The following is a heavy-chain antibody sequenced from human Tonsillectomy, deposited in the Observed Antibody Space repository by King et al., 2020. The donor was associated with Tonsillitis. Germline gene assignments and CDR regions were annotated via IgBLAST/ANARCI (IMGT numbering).Heavy chain of an antibody. CDR3: ASFKARASITMIVDYAFDI. J-gene: IGHJ3*02. D-gene: IGHD3-22*01. Sequence: VQLVESGAEVKKPGSSVKVSCKASGGTFSSYAISWVRQAPGQGLEWMGGIIPIFGTANYAQKFQGRVTITADESTSTAYMELSSLRSGDTAVYYCASFKARASITMIVDYAFDIWGKGTMVTVSS. CDR1: GGTFSSYA. CDR2: IIPIFGTA. V-gene: IGHV1-69*01.